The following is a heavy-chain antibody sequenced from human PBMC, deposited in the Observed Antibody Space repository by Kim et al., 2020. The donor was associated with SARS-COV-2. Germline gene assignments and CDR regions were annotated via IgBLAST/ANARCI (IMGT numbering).Heavy chain of an antibody. D-gene: IGHD6-19*01. J-gene: IGHJ5*02. Sequence: AQKFQGRVTITADESTSTAYMELSSLRSEDTAVYYCARDSRAVAGNWFDPWGQGTLVTVSS. CDR3: ARDSRAVAGNWFDP. V-gene: IGHV1-69*01.